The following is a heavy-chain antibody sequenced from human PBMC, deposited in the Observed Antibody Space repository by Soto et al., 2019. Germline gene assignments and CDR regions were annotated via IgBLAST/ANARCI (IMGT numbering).Heavy chain of an antibody. CDR3: ASSMVRYGMDV. J-gene: IGHJ6*02. V-gene: IGHV1-69*02. D-gene: IGHD3-10*01. Sequence: SVKVSCKASGCTFSSYTISWVRQAPGQGLEWMGRIIPILGIANYAQKFQGRVTITADKSTSTAYMELSSLRSEDTAVYYCASSMVRYGMDVWGQGTTVTVSS. CDR2: IIPILGIA. CDR1: GCTFSSYT.